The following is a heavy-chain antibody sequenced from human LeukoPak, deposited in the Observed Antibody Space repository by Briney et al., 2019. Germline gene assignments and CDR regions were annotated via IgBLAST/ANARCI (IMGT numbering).Heavy chain of an antibody. CDR2: INWNGGST. Sequence: GGSLRLSCAVSGISLSNYGMSWVRQAPGKGLEWVSGINWNGGSTGYADSVKGRFTISRGNAKNSLYLQMNSLRAEDTALYYCARGTITFGGVIALYYFDYWGQGTLVTVSS. CDR1: GISLSNYG. V-gene: IGHV3-20*04. J-gene: IGHJ4*02. D-gene: IGHD3-16*02. CDR3: ARGTITFGGVIALYYFDY.